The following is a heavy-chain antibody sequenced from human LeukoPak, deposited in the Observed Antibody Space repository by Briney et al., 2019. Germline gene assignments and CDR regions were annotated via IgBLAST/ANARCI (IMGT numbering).Heavy chain of an antibody. Sequence: GRSLRLSCAASGFTFSSYGMHWVRQAPGKGLEWVAVIWYDGSNKYYADSVKGRFTISRDNSKNTLYLQMNSLRAEDTAVYYCARGSRLFGAFDIWGQGTMVTVSS. CDR1: GFTFSSYG. D-gene: IGHD2-21*01. V-gene: IGHV3-33*01. J-gene: IGHJ3*02. CDR3: ARGSRLFGAFDI. CDR2: IWYDGSNK.